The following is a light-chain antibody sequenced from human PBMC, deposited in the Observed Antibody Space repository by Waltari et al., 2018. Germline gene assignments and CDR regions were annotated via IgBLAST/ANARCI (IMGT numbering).Light chain of an antibody. CDR3: QQYHDYPWT. Sequence: AIRMTQSPSSLSASIGDRVTISCRASQGVSTYLAGYQQKPGKAPSLLIHAASTLQTGVPSRFSGSGTGTDFTLTITCLQSADFAIYFCQQYHDYPWTFGQGTKVEI. V-gene: IGKV1-8*01. CDR2: AAS. J-gene: IGKJ1*01. CDR1: QGVSTY.